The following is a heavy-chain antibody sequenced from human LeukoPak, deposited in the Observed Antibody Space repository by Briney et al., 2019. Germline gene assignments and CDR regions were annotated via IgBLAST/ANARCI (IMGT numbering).Heavy chain of an antibody. V-gene: IGHV5-51*01. CDR2: IYPGDSDT. CDR3: ARLVGRSGYSYGPDFDY. CDR1: GYSFTSYW. D-gene: IGHD5-18*01. Sequence: GESLKISCKGSGYSFTSYWIGWVRQMPGKGLEWMGIIYPGDSDTRYSPSFQGQVTISADKSISTAYLQCSSLKASDTAMYYCARLVGRSGYSYGPDFDYWGQGTLVTVSS. J-gene: IGHJ4*02.